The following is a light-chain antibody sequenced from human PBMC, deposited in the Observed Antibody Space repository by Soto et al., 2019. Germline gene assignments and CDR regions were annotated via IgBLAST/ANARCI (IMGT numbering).Light chain of an antibody. CDR3: QQCRTFPLT. Sequence: DIQMTQSPSTLSASVGDRVTITCRASQSLKSCLAWYQQKPGKAPNLLIYKASTLESGVPSRFSGSGSETELTLTISSRQPDDFATYYCQQCRTFPLTFGGGTNVEIK. CDR1: QSLKSC. CDR2: KAS. V-gene: IGKV1-5*03. J-gene: IGKJ4*01.